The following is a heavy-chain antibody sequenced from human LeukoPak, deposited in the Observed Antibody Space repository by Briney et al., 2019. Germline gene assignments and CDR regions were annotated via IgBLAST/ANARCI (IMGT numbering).Heavy chain of an antibody. V-gene: IGHV3-23*01. CDR3: AKDTGPLMITFGGVVISYFDY. D-gene: IGHD3-16*01. J-gene: IGHJ4*02. CDR1: GFIFSNYA. Sequence: GGSLRLSCAGSGFIFSNYAMSWVRQAPGKGLEWVSGITGNGFDTYYADSVKGRFTVSRDNSKNTLSLQMNSLSAEDTAVYYCAKDTGPLMITFGGVVISYFDYWGQGALVTVSS. CDR2: ITGNGFDT.